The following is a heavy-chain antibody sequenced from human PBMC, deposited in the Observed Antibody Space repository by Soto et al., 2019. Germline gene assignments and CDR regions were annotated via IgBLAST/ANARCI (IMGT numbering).Heavy chain of an antibody. Sequence: QVQLQESGPGLVKPSQTLSLTCTVSGGSISSGGYYWSWIRQHPGKGLEWIGYIYYSGSTYYNPSLKSRVTISVDTSKNQFSLKLSSVTAADTAVYYCAREPVLLRWRLDGMDVWGQGTTVTVSS. J-gene: IGHJ6*02. CDR3: AREPVLLRWRLDGMDV. D-gene: IGHD2-21*01. CDR2: IYYSGST. V-gene: IGHV4-31*03. CDR1: GGSISSGGYY.